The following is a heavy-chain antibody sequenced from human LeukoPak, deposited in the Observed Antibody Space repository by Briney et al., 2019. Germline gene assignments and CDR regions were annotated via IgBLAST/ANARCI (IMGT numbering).Heavy chain of an antibody. D-gene: IGHD5-12*01. J-gene: IGHJ4*02. V-gene: IGHV4-59*01. CDR1: GDSTSRCY. CDR3: AGLFSGYDPFDY. CDR2: NFYSGIV. Sequence: SETLSLTCTVSGDSTSRCYWSWIRQPPGKGLEFLGYNFYSGIVNYNPSLKSRVTMSVDSSKNQVSLKVRSVTAADTAVYYCAGLFSGYDPFDYWGQGILVTVSS.